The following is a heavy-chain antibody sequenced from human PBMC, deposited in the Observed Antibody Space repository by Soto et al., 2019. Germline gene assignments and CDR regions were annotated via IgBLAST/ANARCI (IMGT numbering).Heavy chain of an antibody. CDR3: ARDSAGRYCSSTSCSNKVGWFDP. CDR1: GGTFSSYT. J-gene: IGHJ5*02. CDR2: IIPILGIA. D-gene: IGHD2-2*01. Sequence: ASVKVSCKASGGTFSSYTISWVRQAPGQGLEWMGRIIPILGIANYAQKFQGRVTITAEKSTGTAYMERSSLRSEDTAVYYCARDSAGRYCSSTSCSNKVGWFDPWGQGTLVTVSS. V-gene: IGHV1-69*04.